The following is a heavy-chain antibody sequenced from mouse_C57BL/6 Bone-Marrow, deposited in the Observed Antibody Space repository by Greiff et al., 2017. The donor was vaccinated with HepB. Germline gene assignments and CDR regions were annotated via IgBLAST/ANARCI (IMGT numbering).Heavy chain of an antibody. V-gene: IGHV1-54*01. CDR2: IYPGSGST. CDR1: GYAFTNYL. CDR3: ARGVYYYGSSSRY. J-gene: IGHJ2*01. D-gene: IGHD1-1*01. Sequence: QVQLQQSGAELVRPGTSVKVSCKASGYAFTNYLIEWVKQRPGQGLEWIGDIYPGSGSTNYNEKFKSKATLTVDTSSSTAYMQLSSLTSEDSAVYYCARGVYYYGSSSRYWGQGTTLTVSS.